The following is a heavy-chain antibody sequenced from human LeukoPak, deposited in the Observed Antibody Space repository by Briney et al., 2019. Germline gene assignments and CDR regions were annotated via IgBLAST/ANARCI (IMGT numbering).Heavy chain of an antibody. CDR1: GFTFSSYG. V-gene: IGHV3-33*08. CDR3: AREERGYSYALLY. D-gene: IGHD5-18*01. CDR2: IWFDGSNQ. Sequence: PGRSLRLSCAASGFTFSSYGMHWVRQAPGKGLECVAVIWFDGSNQYYADSVKGRFTISRDNSKNTLYLEMYSLRDEDTAVFYCAREERGYSYALLYWGQGTLVTVSS. J-gene: IGHJ4*02.